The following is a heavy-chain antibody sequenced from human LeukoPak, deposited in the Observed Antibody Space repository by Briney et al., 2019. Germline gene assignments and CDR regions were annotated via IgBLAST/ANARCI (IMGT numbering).Heavy chain of an antibody. CDR2: INHSGST. Sequence: SETLSLTCAVYGGSFSGYYWSWIRQPPGKGLGWIGEINHSGSTNYNPSLKSRVTMSVDTSKNQFSLKLSSVTAADTAVYYCARDVRWYYYYYMDVWGKGTTVTVSS. V-gene: IGHV4-34*01. CDR1: GGSFSGYY. D-gene: IGHD4-23*01. CDR3: ARDVRWYYYYYMDV. J-gene: IGHJ6*03.